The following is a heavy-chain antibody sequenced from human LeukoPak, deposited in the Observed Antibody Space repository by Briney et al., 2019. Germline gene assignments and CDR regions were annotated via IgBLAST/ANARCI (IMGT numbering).Heavy chain of an antibody. CDR3: ARGLYVGK. D-gene: IGHD3-16*01. CDR2: ISGSGGRT. CDR1: GFTFRSYA. V-gene: IGHV3-23*01. J-gene: IGHJ4*02. Sequence: QSGGSLRLSCAASGFTFRSYAMSWVRQAAGKGLEWVSAISGSGGRTYYADSVKGRFTISRDNAKNSLYLQMNSLRAEDTAVCYCARGLYVGKWGQGTLVTVSS.